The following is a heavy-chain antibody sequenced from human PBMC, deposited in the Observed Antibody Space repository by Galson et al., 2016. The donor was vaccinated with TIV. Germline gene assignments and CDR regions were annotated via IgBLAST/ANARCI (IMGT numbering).Heavy chain of an antibody. V-gene: IGHV3-30*18. Sequence: SLRLSCAASGFTFNSYGMHWVRQAPGKGLEWVAVILYDGTDKYYADSAKGRFTISRDNSKNTVSLHLNSLRVEDTAVYYCAKDPRIFGDYLLAYFDYWGQGTLVSVSS. CDR3: AKDPRIFGDYLLAYFDY. CDR2: ILYDGTDK. J-gene: IGHJ4*02. CDR1: GFTFNSYG. D-gene: IGHD4-17*01.